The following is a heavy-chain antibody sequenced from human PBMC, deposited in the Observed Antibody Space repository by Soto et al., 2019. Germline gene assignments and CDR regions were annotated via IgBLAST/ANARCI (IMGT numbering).Heavy chain of an antibody. V-gene: IGHV4-34*01. D-gene: IGHD4-17*01. CDR1: GGSFSGYY. J-gene: IGHJ4*02. CDR2: INHSGST. CDR3: ARGRRSLY. Sequence: SETLSLTCAVYGGSFSGYYWSWIRQPPGKGLEWIGEINHSGSTNYNPSLKSRVTISVDTSKNQFSLKLSSVTAADTAVYYCARGRRSLYWGQGTLVTVSS.